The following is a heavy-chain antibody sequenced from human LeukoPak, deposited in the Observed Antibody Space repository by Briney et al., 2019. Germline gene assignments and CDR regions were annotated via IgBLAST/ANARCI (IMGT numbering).Heavy chain of an antibody. CDR3: ARTNYYGSGSYYFDY. D-gene: IGHD3-10*01. J-gene: IGHJ4*02. CDR1: GGSISSSNW. CDR2: IYYSGST. V-gene: IGHV4-4*02. Sequence: PSETLSLTCAVSGGSISSSNWWSWVRQPPGKGLEWIGYIYYSGSTNYNPSLKSRVTMSLDTPKNQFSLTLSSVTAADTAVYYCARTNYYGSGSYYFDYWGQGTLVTVS.